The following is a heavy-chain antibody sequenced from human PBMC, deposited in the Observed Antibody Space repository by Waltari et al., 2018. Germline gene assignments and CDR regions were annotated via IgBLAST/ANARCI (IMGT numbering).Heavy chain of an antibody. CDR3: ASSLAVFGVVIVENDAFDI. D-gene: IGHD3-3*01. V-gene: IGHV1-69*02. Sequence: QVQLVQSGAEVKKPGSSVKVSCKASGGTFSSSAISWVRPAPGQGLEWMGRIIPIFGKANYAQKFQGRVTITADKSTSTAYMELSSLRSEDTAVYYCASSLAVFGVVIVENDAFDIWGQGTMVTVSS. CDR1: GGTFSSSA. J-gene: IGHJ3*02. CDR2: IIPIFGKA.